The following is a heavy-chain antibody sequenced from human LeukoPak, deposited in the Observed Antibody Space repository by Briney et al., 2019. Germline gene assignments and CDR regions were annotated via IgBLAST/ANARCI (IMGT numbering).Heavy chain of an antibody. J-gene: IGHJ5*02. CDR2: INPNSGGT. V-gene: IGHV1-2*06. CDR3: ARVRPRYSWFDP. D-gene: IGHD5-12*01. CDR1: GYTFSGYY. Sequence: ASVKVSCKASGYTFSGYYMHWVRQAPGQGLEWMGRINPNSGGTNYAQKFQGRVTMTRDTSISTAYMELSRLRCDDTAVHYCARVRPRYSWFDPWGQGILVTVSS.